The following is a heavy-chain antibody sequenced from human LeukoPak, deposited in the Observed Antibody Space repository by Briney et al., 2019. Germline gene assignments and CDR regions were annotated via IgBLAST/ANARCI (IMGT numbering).Heavy chain of an antibody. CDR3: AKDPMVRGSTYDY. J-gene: IGHJ4*02. D-gene: IGHD3-10*01. V-gene: IGHV3-23*01. CDR1: GFTFSNYA. Sequence: PGGSLRLSCAASGFTFSNYAMSWVRQAPGKGLEWVSAISGSGGSTYYADSVKGRFTISRDNSKNTLYVQMNSLRAEDAAVYYCAKDPMVRGSTYDYWGQGTLVTVSS. CDR2: ISGSGGST.